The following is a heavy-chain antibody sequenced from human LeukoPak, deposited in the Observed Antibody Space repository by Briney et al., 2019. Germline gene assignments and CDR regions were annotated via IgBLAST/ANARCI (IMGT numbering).Heavy chain of an antibody. CDR2: INHSGST. J-gene: IGHJ2*01. CDR1: GGSFSGYY. D-gene: IGHD4-17*01. Sequence: PSETLSLTCAVYGGSFSGYYWSWIRQPPGKGLEWIGEINHSGSTNYNPSLKSRVTISVDTSKNQFSLKLSSVTAADTAVYYCARGATVTYDLWGRGTLVTVSS. V-gene: IGHV4-34*01. CDR3: ARGATVTYDL.